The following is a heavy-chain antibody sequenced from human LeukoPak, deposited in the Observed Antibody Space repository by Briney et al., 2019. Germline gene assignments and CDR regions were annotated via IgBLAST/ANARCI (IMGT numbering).Heavy chain of an antibody. CDR2: IVYEGSNK. CDR1: GFTFSGYG. Sequence: GSLRLSCAASGFTFSGYGMHGVRQAPGKGLEGVAVIVYEGSNKYYADSGKGRFTISRDNSKKEMYMNIMSLRVEDMAVYYCAKDADTGMVGLFDYWGQGTLVTVSS. J-gene: IGHJ4*02. CDR3: AKDADTGMVGLFDY. V-gene: IGHV3-30*18. D-gene: IGHD5-18*01.